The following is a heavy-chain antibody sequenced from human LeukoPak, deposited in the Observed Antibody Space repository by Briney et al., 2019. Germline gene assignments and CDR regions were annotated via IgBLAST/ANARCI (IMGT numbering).Heavy chain of an antibody. V-gene: IGHV4-61*01. J-gene: IGHJ6*02. Sequence: PSETLSLTCTVSGGSVSSGSYYWSWIRQPPGKGLEWIGYIYYSGSTNYNPSLKSRVTISVDTSKNQFSLKLSSVTAADTAVYYCARGGAAAGYYYYYYGMDVWGQGTTVTVSS. CDR2: IYYSGST. CDR1: GGSVSSGSYY. CDR3: ARGGAAAGYYYYYYGMDV. D-gene: IGHD6-13*01.